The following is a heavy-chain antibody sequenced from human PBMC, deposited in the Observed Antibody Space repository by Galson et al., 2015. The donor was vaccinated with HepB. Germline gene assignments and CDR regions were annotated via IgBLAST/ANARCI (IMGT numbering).Heavy chain of an antibody. D-gene: IGHD5-24*01. CDR2: IYYSGST. CDR3: ARARDGYAHGGMDV. Sequence: TLSLICTVSGGSISSGGYYWSWIRQHPGKGLEWIGYIYYSGSTYYNPSLKSRVTISVDTSKNQFSLKLSSVTAADTAVYYCARARDGYAHGGMDVWGQGTTVTVSS. J-gene: IGHJ6*02. V-gene: IGHV4-31*03. CDR1: GGSISSGGYY.